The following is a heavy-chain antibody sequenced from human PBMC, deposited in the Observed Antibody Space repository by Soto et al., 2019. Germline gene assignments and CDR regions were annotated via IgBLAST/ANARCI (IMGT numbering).Heavy chain of an antibody. Sequence: GGSLRLSCAASGFTFSSYSMNWVRQAPGKGLEWVSSISSSSSYIYYADSVKGRFTISRDNAKNSLYLQMNSLRAEDTAVYYCARGDIVVVVAATHYPLDYWGQGTLVTVSS. CDR2: ISSSSSYI. CDR3: ARGDIVVVVAATHYPLDY. V-gene: IGHV3-21*01. D-gene: IGHD2-15*01. CDR1: GFTFSSYS. J-gene: IGHJ4*02.